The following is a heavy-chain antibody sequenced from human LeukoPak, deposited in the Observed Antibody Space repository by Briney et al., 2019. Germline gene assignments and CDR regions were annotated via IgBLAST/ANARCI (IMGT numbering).Heavy chain of an antibody. V-gene: IGHV4-38-2*02. CDR1: GYSISNGYY. D-gene: IGHD3-10*01. Sequence: AETLSLTWTLSGYSISNGYYGCWIRRPPGRGVEWIWTTYHSGTSYYNPSHKSPVTISVDTSKNQLSLTLNSVTAADTAVYYSARQVGKLGEFYYYYYMDVWGKGPTVTISS. CDR2: TYHSGTS. J-gene: IGHJ6*03. CDR3: ARQVGKLGEFYYYYYMDV.